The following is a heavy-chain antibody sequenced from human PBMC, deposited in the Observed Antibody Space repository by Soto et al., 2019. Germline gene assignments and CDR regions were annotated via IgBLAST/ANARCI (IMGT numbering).Heavy chain of an antibody. CDR2: ISYDGSNK. CDR1: GFTFSSYA. J-gene: IGHJ4*02. D-gene: IGHD2-8*01. V-gene: IGHV3-30-3*01. CDR3: ERAPWSFDY. Sequence: GSLRLSCAASGFTFSSYAMHWVRQAPGKGLEWVAVISYDGSNKYYADSVKGRFTISRDNSKNTLYLQMNSLRAEDTAVYYCERAPWSFDYWGKGTLVTVSS.